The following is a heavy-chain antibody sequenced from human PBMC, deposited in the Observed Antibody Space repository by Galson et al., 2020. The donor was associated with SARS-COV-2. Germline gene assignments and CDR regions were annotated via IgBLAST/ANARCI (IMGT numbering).Heavy chain of an antibody. CDR1: GYTFTSYD. CDR3: ARAILTGYMGQRYYYGMDV. Sequence: ASVKVSCKASGYTFTSYDINWVRQATGQGLEWMGWMNPNSGNTGYAQKFQGRVTMTRNTSISTAYMELSSLRSEDTAVYYCARAILTGYMGQRYYYGMDVWGQGTTVTVSS. J-gene: IGHJ6*02. CDR2: MNPNSGNT. D-gene: IGHD3-9*01. V-gene: IGHV1-8*01.